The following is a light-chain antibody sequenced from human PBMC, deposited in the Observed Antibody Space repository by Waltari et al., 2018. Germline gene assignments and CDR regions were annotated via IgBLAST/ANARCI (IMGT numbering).Light chain of an antibody. Sequence: DLQMTQSPSSLSASVGDSVTITCRASQSISGYLNWYQQKPGKAPKVLIYATSSLQSGVPSRFSGSGPGTDFTLTIISLQPEDLATYYCQQSYRTPPLTFGGGTKVESK. CDR3: QQSYRTPPLT. CDR2: ATS. V-gene: IGKV1-39*01. CDR1: QSISGY. J-gene: IGKJ4*01.